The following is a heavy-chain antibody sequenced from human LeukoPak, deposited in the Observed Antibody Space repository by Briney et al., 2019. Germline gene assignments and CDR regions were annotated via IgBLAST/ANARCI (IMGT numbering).Heavy chain of an antibody. J-gene: IGHJ4*02. D-gene: IGHD1-26*01. V-gene: IGHV1-46*01. CDR1: GGTFSSYA. CDR2: INPSGGST. CDR3: ARIGEWELPDH. Sequence: ASVKVSCKASGGTFSSYAISWVRQAPGQGLEWMGIINPSGGSTSYAQKFQGRVTMTRDTSTSTVYMELSSLRSEDTAVYYCARIGEWELPDHWGQGTLVTVSS.